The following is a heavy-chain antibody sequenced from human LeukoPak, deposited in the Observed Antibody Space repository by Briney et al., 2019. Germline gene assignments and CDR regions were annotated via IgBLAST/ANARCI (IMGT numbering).Heavy chain of an antibody. D-gene: IGHD3-16*01. CDR1: GFTFNSYP. V-gene: IGHV3-30*04. J-gene: IGHJ4*02. CDR3: ARDPRRGSPDYFDY. Sequence: PGGSLRLSCAASGFTFNSYPMHWVRQAPGKGLEWLAAISYYGSITLHADSVKGRCSISRDDSRDTLYLQMDSLRSEDTAVYYCARDPRRGSPDYFDYWGQGTLVTVST. CDR2: ISYYGSIT.